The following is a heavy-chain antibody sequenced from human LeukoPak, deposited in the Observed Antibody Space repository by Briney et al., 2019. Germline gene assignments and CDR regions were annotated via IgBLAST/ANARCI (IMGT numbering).Heavy chain of an antibody. CDR2: ISAYNGNT. D-gene: IGHD6-13*01. CDR1: GYTFTSYG. Sequence: ASVKVSCKASGYTFTSYGISWVRQAPGQGLEWMGWISAYNGNTNYAQKLQGRVTMTTDTSTSTAYMELRSLRSNDTAVYYCARIGSSSWYGGFDPWGQGTLVTVSS. V-gene: IGHV1-18*01. CDR3: ARIGSSSWYGGFDP. J-gene: IGHJ5*02.